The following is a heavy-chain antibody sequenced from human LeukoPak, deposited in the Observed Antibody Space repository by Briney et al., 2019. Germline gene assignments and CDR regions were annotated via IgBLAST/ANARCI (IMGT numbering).Heavy chain of an antibody. CDR2: IYYSGST. CDR3: ARDRGGYSSSTYFDY. J-gene: IGHJ4*02. CDR1: GGSISTYY. D-gene: IGHD6-6*01. Sequence: SETLSLTCTVSGGSISTYYWSWIRQPPGKGLEWIGYIYYSGSTNYNPSLKSRVTMSIDTSKNQFSLKLSSVTAADTAVYYCARDRGGYSSSTYFDYWGQGTLVTVSS. V-gene: IGHV4-59*01.